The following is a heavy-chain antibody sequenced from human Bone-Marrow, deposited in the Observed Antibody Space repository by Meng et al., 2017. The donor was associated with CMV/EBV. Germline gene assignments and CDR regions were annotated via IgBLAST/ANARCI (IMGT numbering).Heavy chain of an antibody. Sequence: GGSLRLSCGASEFTLSTYAMHWVRQAPGKGLEWVAVISYDGSSQHYADSVKGRFTISRDNSKNTLYLQMNSLRAEDTAVYYCAKGGWDIVVVPAAIGHDAFDIWGQGTMVTVSS. CDR3: AKGGWDIVVVPAAIGHDAFDI. CDR2: ISYDGSSQ. CDR1: EFTLSTYA. V-gene: IGHV3-30-3*01. J-gene: IGHJ3*02. D-gene: IGHD2-2*02.